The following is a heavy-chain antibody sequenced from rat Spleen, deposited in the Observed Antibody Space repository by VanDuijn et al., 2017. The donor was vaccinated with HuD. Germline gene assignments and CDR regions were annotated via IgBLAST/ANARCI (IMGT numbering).Heavy chain of an antibody. CDR2: MWSGGST. V-gene: IGHV2S63*01. CDR3: ARQRLELGMVFDY. D-gene: IGHD1-12*02. Sequence: VQMKESGPGLVQPSQTLSLTCTVSGFSLTDYSVHWVRQPPGKGLEWMGVMWSGGSTDYNSALKSRLSISRDTSKSQVFLKMNSLQPEDTGTYYCARQRLELGMVFDYWGQGVMVTVSS. CDR1: GFSLTDYS. J-gene: IGHJ2*01.